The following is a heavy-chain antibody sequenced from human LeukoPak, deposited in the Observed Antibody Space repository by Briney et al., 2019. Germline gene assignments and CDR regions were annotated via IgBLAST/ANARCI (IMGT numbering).Heavy chain of an antibody. CDR1: GFTFSSYG. J-gene: IGHJ3*02. D-gene: IGHD1-26*01. CDR2: IWYDGSNK. Sequence: GGSLRLSCAASGFTFSSYGMHWVRQAPGKGLEWVAVIWYDGSNKYYADSVKGRFTISRDNSKNTLYLQMNSLRAEDTAVYYCARDGGVGGSYFEGAFVIWGQGTMVTVSS. CDR3: ARDGGVGGSYFEGAFVI. V-gene: IGHV3-33*01.